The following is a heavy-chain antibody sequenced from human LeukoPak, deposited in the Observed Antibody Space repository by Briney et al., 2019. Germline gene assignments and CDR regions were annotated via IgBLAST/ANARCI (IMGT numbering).Heavy chain of an antibody. D-gene: IGHD3-16*01. J-gene: IGHJ6*03. V-gene: IGHV1-2*02. CDR1: GYTFTGYY. Sequence: ASVKVSCKASGYTFTGYYMHWVRQAPGQGLEWMGWINPNSGGTNYAQKFQGRVTMTRDTSISTAYMELSRLRSDDTAVYYCARGFILGDYYYMDVWGKGTTVTVSS. CDR2: INPNSGGT. CDR3: ARGFILGDYYYMDV.